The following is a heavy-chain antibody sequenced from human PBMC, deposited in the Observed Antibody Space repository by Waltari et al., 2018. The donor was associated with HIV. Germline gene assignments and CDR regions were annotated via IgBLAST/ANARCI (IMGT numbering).Heavy chain of an antibody. CDR2: INSDGSST. J-gene: IGHJ6*02. V-gene: IGHV3-74*01. CDR3: ASGYSSSWRSDYYYYGMDV. D-gene: IGHD6-13*01. Sequence: EVQLVESGGGLVQPGGSLRLSCAASGFTFSSYWMHWVRQAPGKGLVGLSRINSDGSSTSYADSVKGRFTISRDNAKNTLYLQMNSLRAEDTAVYYCASGYSSSWRSDYYYYGMDVWGQGTTVTVSS. CDR1: GFTFSSYW.